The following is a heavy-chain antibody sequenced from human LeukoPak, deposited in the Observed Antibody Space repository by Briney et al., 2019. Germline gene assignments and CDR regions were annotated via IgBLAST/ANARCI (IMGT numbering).Heavy chain of an antibody. CDR1: GGSVSSGSYY. CDR3: ARGCRPNWYFDL. J-gene: IGHJ2*01. CDR2: IYYSGST. V-gene: IGHV4-31*03. D-gene: IGHD2-15*01. Sequence: PSETLSLTCTVSGGSVSSGSYYWSWIRQHPGTGLEWIGYIYYSGSTYYNPSLKSRVTISVDTSKNQFSLKLSSVTAADTAVYYCARGCRPNWYFDLWGRGTLVTVSS.